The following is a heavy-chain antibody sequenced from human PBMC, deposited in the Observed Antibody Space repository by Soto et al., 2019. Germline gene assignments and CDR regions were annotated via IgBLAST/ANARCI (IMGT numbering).Heavy chain of an antibody. J-gene: IGHJ6*02. CDR3: ARYGIVGATTVHYYYGMDV. CDR1: GGSFSGYY. Sequence: ASETLSLTCAVYGGSFSGYYLSWIRQPPGKGLKWIEEINHSGSTNYNPSHKSRVTISVDTSKNQFSLKLSSVTAADTAVYYCARYGIVGATTVHYYYGMDVWGQGTTVTVSS. D-gene: IGHD1-26*01. CDR2: INHSGST. V-gene: IGHV4-34*01.